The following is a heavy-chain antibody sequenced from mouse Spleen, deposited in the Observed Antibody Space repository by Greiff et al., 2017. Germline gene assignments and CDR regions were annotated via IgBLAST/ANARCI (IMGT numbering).Heavy chain of an antibody. CDR2: INPNNGGT. J-gene: IGHJ2*01. CDR3: ARLARLRDYFDY. CDR1: GYTFTDYN. Sequence: VHVKQSGPELVKPGASVKIPCKASGYTFTDYNMDWVKQSHGKSLEWIGDINPNNGGTIYNQKFKGKATLTVDKSSSTAYMELRSLTSEDTAVYYCARLARLRDYFDYWGQGTTLTVSS. V-gene: IGHV1-18*01.